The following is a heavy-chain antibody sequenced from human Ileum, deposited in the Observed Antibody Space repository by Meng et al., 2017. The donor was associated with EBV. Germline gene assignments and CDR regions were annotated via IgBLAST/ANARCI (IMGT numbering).Heavy chain of an antibody. CDR3: ARGGWSLDY. CDR1: GGSISSYY. D-gene: IGHD2-15*01. Sequence: GQLRGSGPGLVKPPEPRSLPCPVPGGSISSYYWSWLRQPPGKGLEWIGYIYYSGSTNYNPSLKSRVTISVDTSKNQFSLNLSSVTAADTAVYYCARGGWSLDYWGQGTLVTVSS. CDR2: IYYSGST. V-gene: IGHV4-59*08. J-gene: IGHJ4*02.